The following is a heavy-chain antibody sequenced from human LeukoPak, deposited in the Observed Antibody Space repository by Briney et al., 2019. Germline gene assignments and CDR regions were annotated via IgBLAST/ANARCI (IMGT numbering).Heavy chain of an antibody. D-gene: IGHD2-21*02. CDR2: MNPNSGNT. J-gene: IGHJ5*02. CDR1: GYTFTSYG. Sequence: ASVKVSCKASGYTFTSYGINWVRQATGQGLEWMGWMNPNSGNTGYAQKFQGRVTMTRNTSISTAYMELSSLRSEDTAVYYCARGQWVTTDLDVFDPWGQGTLVTVSS. CDR3: ARGQWVTTDLDVFDP. V-gene: IGHV1-8*01.